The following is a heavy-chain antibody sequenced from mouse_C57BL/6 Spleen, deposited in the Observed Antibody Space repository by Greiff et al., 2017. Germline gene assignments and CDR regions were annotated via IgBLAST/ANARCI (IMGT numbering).Heavy chain of an antibody. Sequence: QVQLQQSGTELVKPGASVKLSCTASGYTFTSYWMHWVQQRPGQGLEWIGNINPGNGGTNYNEKFKSKATLTVDKSSSTDYMQLSSLTSEDSAVYDCARRDGSSYDWYFDVWGTGTTVTVSS. D-gene: IGHD1-1*01. J-gene: IGHJ1*03. CDR1: GYTFTSYW. CDR2: INPGNGGT. V-gene: IGHV1-53*01. CDR3: ARRDGSSYDWYFDV.